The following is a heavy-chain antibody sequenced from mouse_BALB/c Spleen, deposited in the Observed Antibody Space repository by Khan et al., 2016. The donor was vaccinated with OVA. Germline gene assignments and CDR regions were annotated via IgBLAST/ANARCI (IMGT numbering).Heavy chain of an antibody. CDR3: VRSGAYYRYDGYFDV. V-gene: IGHV1-4*01. Sequence: QVQLQQSGAELARPGASVKMSCKASGYTFTSYTMHWVKQRPGQGLEWIGYINPSNTYTNYNQKFKDKATLTADKSSNTVYMQLSSLTSEDSAVYYCVRSGAYYRYDGYFDVWGAGTTVTVSS. J-gene: IGHJ1*01. D-gene: IGHD2-14*01. CDR2: INPSNTYT. CDR1: GYTFTSYT.